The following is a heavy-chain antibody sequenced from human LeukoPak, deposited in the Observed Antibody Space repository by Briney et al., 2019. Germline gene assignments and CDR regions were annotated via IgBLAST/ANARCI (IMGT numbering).Heavy chain of an antibody. CDR1: GDSVSSNSVA. J-gene: IGHJ5*02. CDR2: TYYRSKWYN. D-gene: IGHD3-22*01. CDR3: ARDAAGGYYVNWFDP. Sequence: SQTLSLTCVISGDSVSSNSVAWNWIRQSPSRGLEWLGRTYYRSKWYNEYAVSVKSRITINPDTSKNQLSLQLNPVTPEDTAVYYCARDAAGGYYVNWFDPWGQGTLVTVSS. V-gene: IGHV6-1*01.